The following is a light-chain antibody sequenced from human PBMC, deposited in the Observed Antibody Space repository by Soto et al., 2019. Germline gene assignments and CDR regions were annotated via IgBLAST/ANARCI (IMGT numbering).Light chain of an antibody. J-gene: IGKJ2*01. CDR3: QQRSNWPYT. CDR2: DAS. V-gene: IGKV3-11*01. Sequence: EIVLTQSPATLSLSPGERATLSCRASQRVSSYLAWYQQKPDQAPRLLIYDASSRATGIPARFSGSGSGTEFSLTISSLEPEDFAVYYCQQRSNWPYTFGQGTKLEIK. CDR1: QRVSSY.